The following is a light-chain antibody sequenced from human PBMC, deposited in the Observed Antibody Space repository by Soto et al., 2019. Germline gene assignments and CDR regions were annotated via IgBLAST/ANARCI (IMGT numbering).Light chain of an antibody. J-gene: IGKJ4*01. CDR3: LLFNTYPQA. CDR2: DAS. Sequence: AIQLTQSPSSLSASIGDRVTITCRARQGIGSALAWYQQAPGKPPKLLIFDASTLENGVPSRFSGVGSGTDFTLTISNLQPEDFATYYCLLFNTYPQAFGGGTKVEIK. V-gene: IGKV1-13*02. CDR1: QGIGSA.